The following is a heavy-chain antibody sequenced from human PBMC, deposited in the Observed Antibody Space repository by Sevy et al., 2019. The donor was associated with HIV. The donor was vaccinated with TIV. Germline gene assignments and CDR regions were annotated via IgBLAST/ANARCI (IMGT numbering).Heavy chain of an antibody. J-gene: IGHJ6*02. CDR3: ARDSKTDSSSWYMTWYYYYGMDV. D-gene: IGHD6-13*01. CDR1: GFTFSSYA. CDR2: ISYDGSNK. V-gene: IGHV3-30-3*01. Sequence: GGSPRLSCAASGFTFSSYAMHWVRQAPGKGLEWVAVISYDGSNKYYADSVKGRFTISRDNSKNTLYLQMNSLRAEDTAVYYCARDSKTDSSSWYMTWYYYYGMDVWGQGTTVTVSS.